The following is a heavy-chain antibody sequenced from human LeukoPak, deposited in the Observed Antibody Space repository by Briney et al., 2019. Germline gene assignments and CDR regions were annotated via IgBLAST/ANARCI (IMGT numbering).Heavy chain of an antibody. CDR1: GGSISIGIYY. V-gene: IGHV4-39*07. CDR2: IYYSGST. J-gene: IGHJ4*02. D-gene: IGHD3-10*01. CDR3: AREHFAWFGEFVDY. Sequence: PSETLSLTCTVSGGSISIGIYYWGWIRQPPGKGLEWIGSIYYSGSTYYNPSLKSRVTISVDTSKNQFSLKLSSVTAADTAVYYCAREHFAWFGEFVDYWGQGTLVTVSS.